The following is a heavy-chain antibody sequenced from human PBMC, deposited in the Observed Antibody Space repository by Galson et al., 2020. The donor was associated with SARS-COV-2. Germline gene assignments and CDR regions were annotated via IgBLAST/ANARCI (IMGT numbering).Heavy chain of an antibody. V-gene: IGHV4-39*07. J-gene: IGHJ4*02. D-gene: IGHD6-13*01. Sequence: TLSLTCTVSGGSISSSSYYWGWIRQPPGKGLEWIGSIYYSGSTYYNPSLKSRVTISVDTSKNQFSLKLSSVTAADTAVYYCARDPYIAAAGPKWGQGTLVTVSS. CDR2: IYYSGST. CDR1: GGSISSSSYY. CDR3: ARDPYIAAAGPK.